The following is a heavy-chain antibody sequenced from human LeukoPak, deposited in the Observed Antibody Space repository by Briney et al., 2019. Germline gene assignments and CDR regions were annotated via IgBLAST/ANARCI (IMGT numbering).Heavy chain of an antibody. CDR1: GFTFSSYS. V-gene: IGHV3-21*01. CDR2: ISSSSSYI. J-gene: IGHJ4*02. CDR3: ASSQWLVPNYFDY. Sequence: GGSLRLSCAASGFTFSSYSMNWVRQAPGKGLEWVSSISSSSSYIYYADSVKGRFTISRDNAKNSLYLQMNSLRAEDTAVYYCASSQWLVPNYFDYWGQGTLVTVSS. D-gene: IGHD6-19*01.